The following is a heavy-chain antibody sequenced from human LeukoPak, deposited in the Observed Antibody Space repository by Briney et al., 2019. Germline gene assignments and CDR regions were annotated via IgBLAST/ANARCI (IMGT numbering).Heavy chain of an antibody. J-gene: IGHJ4*02. D-gene: IGHD6-13*01. CDR1: GFTFSSYW. CDR3: AWYSSSWYEG. Sequence: QPGGSLRLSCAASGFTFSSYWMHWVRQAPGEGLVWVSRINSDGSSTAYADSVKGRFTISRDNAKNTLYLQMNSLRAEDTAVYYCAWYSSSWYEGWGQGTLVTVSS. V-gene: IGHV3-74*01. CDR2: INSDGSST.